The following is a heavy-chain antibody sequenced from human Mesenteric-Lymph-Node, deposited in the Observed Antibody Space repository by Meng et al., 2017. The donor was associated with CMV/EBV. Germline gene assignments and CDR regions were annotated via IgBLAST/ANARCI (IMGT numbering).Heavy chain of an antibody. Sequence: SVKVSCKASGFTFTSSAVQWVRQARGQRLEWIGWIVVGSGNTNYAQKFQERVTITRDMSTSTAYMELSSLRSEDTAVYYCATDWHLVRNAFDIWGQGTMVTVSS. CDR3: ATDWHLVRNAFDI. CDR2: IVVGSGNT. V-gene: IGHV1-58*01. J-gene: IGHJ3*02. CDR1: GFTFTSSA.